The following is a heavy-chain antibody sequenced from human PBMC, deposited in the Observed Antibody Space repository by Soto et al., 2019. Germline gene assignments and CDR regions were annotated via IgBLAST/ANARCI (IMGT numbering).Heavy chain of an antibody. Sequence: ASVKVSCKASGYSFTSYYIHWVRQAPGQGLEWIGLINPTGGRTTYAQRFQGRVIMTRDTATSTLYLQLASLRSDDTALYYCARGGSVTKSFNYYFGMDVWGPGSTVTVSS. CDR2: INPTGGRT. V-gene: IGHV1-46*01. D-gene: IGHD3-16*01. J-gene: IGHJ6*02. CDR1: GYSFTSYY. CDR3: ARGGSVTKSFNYYFGMDV.